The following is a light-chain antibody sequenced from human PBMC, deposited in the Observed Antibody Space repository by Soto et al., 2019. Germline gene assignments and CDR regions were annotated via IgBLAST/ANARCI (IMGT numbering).Light chain of an antibody. J-gene: IGLJ1*01. V-gene: IGLV2-14*03. CDR1: SSDVGAYDY. CDR2: EVS. Sequence: QSVLTKPSSVSGSPGQSITISCNGTSSDVGAYDYVSWYQQHPDKAPKLMIYEVSNRPSGVSNRFSGSKSVNTATLTISGLQAEDEADYYCSSYTSSSTRVFGTGTKVTVL. CDR3: SSYTSSSTRV.